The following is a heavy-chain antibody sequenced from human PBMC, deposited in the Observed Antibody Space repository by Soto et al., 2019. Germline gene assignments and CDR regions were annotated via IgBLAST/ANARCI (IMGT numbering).Heavy chain of an antibody. CDR3: ARDHGDYSQDGGWFDP. CDR1: GYTFSTYA. V-gene: IGHV1-18*01. Sequence: QVTLVQSGPEVKKPGASVKVSCKASGYTFSTYAISWVRQAPGQGLEGMGWLSPYNGNTNYAQKLQGRVTMTTDTSTSTAYRELRSLKYDDTAVYYCARDHGDYSQDGGWFDPWGQRTLVTVSS. D-gene: IGHD4-17*01. J-gene: IGHJ5*02. CDR2: LSPYNGNT.